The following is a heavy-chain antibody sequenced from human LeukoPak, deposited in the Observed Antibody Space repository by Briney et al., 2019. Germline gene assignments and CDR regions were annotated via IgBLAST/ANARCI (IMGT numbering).Heavy chain of an antibody. Sequence: PGGSLRLSCAASGFTFSSYSMNWVRQAPGKGLEWVSSISSSSYIYYADSVKGRFTISRDNAKNSLYLQMNSLRAEDTAVYYCARDRNYDSSGYSTFDYWGQGTLVTVSS. CDR2: ISSSSYI. CDR1: GFTFSSYS. CDR3: ARDRNYDSSGYSTFDY. V-gene: IGHV3-21*01. J-gene: IGHJ4*02. D-gene: IGHD3-22*01.